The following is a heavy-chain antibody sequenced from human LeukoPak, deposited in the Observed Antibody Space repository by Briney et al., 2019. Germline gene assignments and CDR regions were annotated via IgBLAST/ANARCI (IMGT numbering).Heavy chain of an antibody. CDR1: GFTFSSYA. J-gene: IGHJ4*02. Sequence: PGGSLRLSCAASGFTFSSYAMSWVRQAPGKGLEWVSTISGSGGSTYYADSVKGRFTISRDNSKNTLYLQMNGLRAEDTAVYYCAKDQEDGGSGSCHLDCWGQGTLVTVSS. CDR3: AKDQEDGGSGSCHLDC. V-gene: IGHV3-23*01. CDR2: ISGSGGST. D-gene: IGHD3-10*01.